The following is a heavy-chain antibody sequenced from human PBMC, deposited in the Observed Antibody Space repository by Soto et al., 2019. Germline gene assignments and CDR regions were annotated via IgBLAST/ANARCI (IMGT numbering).Heavy chain of an antibody. Sequence: PSETLSLTCTVSGGSISSYYWSWLRQAPGKGLEWIGYIYYTGSTDYNPSLKSRVTLSADTSKNQFSLNLSSVTAADTAMYYCARVDSSGSYFDSWGQGTLVNVSS. CDR2: IYYTGST. V-gene: IGHV4-59*01. J-gene: IGHJ4*02. CDR1: GGSISSYY. CDR3: ARVDSSGSYFDS. D-gene: IGHD3-22*01.